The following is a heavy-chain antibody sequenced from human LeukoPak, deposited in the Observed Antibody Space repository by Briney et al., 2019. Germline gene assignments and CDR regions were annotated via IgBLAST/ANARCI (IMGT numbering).Heavy chain of an antibody. J-gene: IGHJ4*02. CDR3: ARELLGAPTPGAY. CDR1: TVSGSSGNW. Sequence: PSETLSPTCALSTVSGSSGNWWSWVRPPPGKGLEWIGEVHKTGKTNYNPSLKTRVTISIDASKNQLSLELTSVTAADAAVCYCARELLGAPTPGAYWGQGTRVTVSS. V-gene: IGHV4-4*02. D-gene: IGHD7-27*01. CDR2: VHKTGKT.